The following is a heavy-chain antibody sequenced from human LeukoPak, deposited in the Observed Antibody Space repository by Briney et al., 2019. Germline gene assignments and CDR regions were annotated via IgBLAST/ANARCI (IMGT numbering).Heavy chain of an antibody. CDR3: ARGDTRGNDI. CDR2: IYKTGST. J-gene: IGHJ3*02. Sequence: SETLSLTCTVSGDSITSGGYYWSWIRQRPGKGLEWIGYIYKTGSTYYNPSLKSRVTMSVDTSRNQFSLKLNSVTAADTAVYYCARGDTRGNDIWGQGTMVTVSS. V-gene: IGHV4-31*03. D-gene: IGHD1-26*01. CDR1: GDSITSGGYY.